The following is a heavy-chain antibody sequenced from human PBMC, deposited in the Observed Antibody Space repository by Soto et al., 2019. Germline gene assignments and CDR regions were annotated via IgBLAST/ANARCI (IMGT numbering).Heavy chain of an antibody. V-gene: IGHV1-69*04. Sequence: GASVKVSCKASGGTFSSYTISWVRQAPGQGLEWMGRIIPILGIANYAQKFQGRVTITADKSTSTAYMELSSLRSEDTAVYYCARDRGVVVTAVYYYYGMDVWGQGTTVTVSS. CDR1: GGTFSSYT. D-gene: IGHD2-21*02. CDR2: IIPILGIA. CDR3: ARDRGVVVTAVYYYYGMDV. J-gene: IGHJ6*02.